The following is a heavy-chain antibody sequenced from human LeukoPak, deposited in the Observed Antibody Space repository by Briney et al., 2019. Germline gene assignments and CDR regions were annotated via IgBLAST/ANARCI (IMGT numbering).Heavy chain of an antibody. CDR3: ARDFGARGWFDY. Sequence: GGSLRLSCAASGFTFSTYGMHWVRQAPGKGLEWVAFIRYDGNNKYYADSVKGRFTISRDNAKNSLYLQMNSLRAEDTAVYYCARDFGARGWFDYWGQGTLVTVSS. D-gene: IGHD6-19*01. CDR2: IRYDGNNK. V-gene: IGHV3-30*02. CDR1: GFTFSTYG. J-gene: IGHJ4*02.